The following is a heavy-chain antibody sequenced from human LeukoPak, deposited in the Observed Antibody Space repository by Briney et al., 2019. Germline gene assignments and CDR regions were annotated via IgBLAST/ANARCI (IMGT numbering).Heavy chain of an antibody. V-gene: IGHV3-33*01. CDR1: GFTFRSYG. CDR3: ARGSSSWYYFDY. J-gene: IGHJ4*02. D-gene: IGHD6-13*01. Sequence: GGSLRPSGAASGFTFRSYGMHWVRQAPGRGLEWVAVIWYEGSDKHYADSVKGRFTISRDNSKNTLYLQLNSLRAEDTAVYYCARGSSSWYYFDYWGQGTLVTVSS. CDR2: IWYEGSDK.